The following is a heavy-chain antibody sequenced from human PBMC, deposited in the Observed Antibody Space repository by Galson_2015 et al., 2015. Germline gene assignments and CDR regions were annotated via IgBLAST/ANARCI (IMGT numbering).Heavy chain of an antibody. V-gene: IGHV3-23*01. CDR2: IIGSGGST. D-gene: IGHD6-13*01. Sequence: SLRLSCEASGFTFSSYAMSWVRQAPEKGLEWVSAIIGSGGSTYYADSVKGRFNISRDNSKNTLYLQMNSLRAEDTAVYYCAKTGRSWYGDCWGQGTLVTVSS. CDR3: AKTGRSWYGDC. J-gene: IGHJ4*02. CDR1: GFTFSSYA.